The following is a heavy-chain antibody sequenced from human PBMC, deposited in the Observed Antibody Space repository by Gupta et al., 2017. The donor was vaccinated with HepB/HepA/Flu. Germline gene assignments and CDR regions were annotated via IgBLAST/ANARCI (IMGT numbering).Heavy chain of an antibody. D-gene: IGHD3-16*01. V-gene: IGHV1-46*01. J-gene: IGHJ3*02. CDR2: INHSGGSR. CDR3: ASSYDDSNGDAIDI. CDR1: GYTFTSYD. Sequence: QVQLVQCGAWRKKPGASVKFSCKASGYTFTSYDMPWVRQAPGQGLEWMGSINHSGGSRTYVQKFQGRVKMTRDTSTSTVYMELRSVRYEATAVYYCASSYDDSNGDAIDIWGQGTMVTVSS.